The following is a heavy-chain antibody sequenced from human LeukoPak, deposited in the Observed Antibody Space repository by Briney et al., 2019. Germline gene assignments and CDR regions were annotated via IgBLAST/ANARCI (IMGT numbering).Heavy chain of an antibody. D-gene: IGHD3-22*01. Sequence: MSGGSLRLFCAVPGFIFSNHWMTWVRQAPGKGLEWVSSISSSSSYIYYADSVKGRFTISRDNAKNSLYLQMNSLRAEDTAVYYCASGTMIDNWFDPWGQGTLVTVSS. V-gene: IGHV3-21*01. J-gene: IGHJ5*02. CDR3: ASGTMIDNWFDP. CDR2: ISSSSSYI. CDR1: GFIFSNHW.